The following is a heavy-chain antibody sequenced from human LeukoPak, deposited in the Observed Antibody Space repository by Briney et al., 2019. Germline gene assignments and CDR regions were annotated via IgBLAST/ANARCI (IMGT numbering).Heavy chain of an antibody. CDR1: GYTFTGYY. Sequence: ASVKVSCKASGYTFTGYYMHWVRQAPGQGLEWMGWINPNSGGTNYAQKFQGRVTMTRDTSISTAYMELSRLRSDDTAVYYCARDIGEDCSSTSCYPRGQGTLVTVSS. V-gene: IGHV1-2*02. D-gene: IGHD2-2*01. J-gene: IGHJ5*02. CDR2: INPNSGGT. CDR3: ARDIGEDCSSTSCYP.